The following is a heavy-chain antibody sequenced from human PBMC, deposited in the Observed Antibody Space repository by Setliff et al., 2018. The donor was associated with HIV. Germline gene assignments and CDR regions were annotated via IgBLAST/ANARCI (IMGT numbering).Heavy chain of an antibody. Sequence: ASVKVSCKASGYTFTSYDINWVRQATGQGLEWMGWMNPKSGVSGSALKFHDRVTMTRDSSIMTLYMELSSLTSEDTAVYYCVRQDILTSYYMFDYWGQGTLVTVSS. J-gene: IGHJ4*02. V-gene: IGHV1-8*02. CDR3: VRQDILTSYYMFDY. CDR1: GYTFTSYD. D-gene: IGHD3-9*01. CDR2: MNPKSGVS.